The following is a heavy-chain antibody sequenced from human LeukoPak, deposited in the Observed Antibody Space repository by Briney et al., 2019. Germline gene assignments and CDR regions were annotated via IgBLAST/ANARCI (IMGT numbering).Heavy chain of an antibody. V-gene: IGHV3-7*04. CDR1: EFTFSSYW. D-gene: IGHD6-13*01. Sequence: PGGSLRLSCAASEFTFSSYWMSWVRQAPGKGLEWVAKINQDGSKKYYVDSVKGRFTISRDNAKNSLYLQMNSLRAEDTAVYYCARGQLQQLVQGGAFDIWGQGTMVTVSS. CDR2: INQDGSKK. J-gene: IGHJ3*02. CDR3: ARGQLQQLVQGGAFDI.